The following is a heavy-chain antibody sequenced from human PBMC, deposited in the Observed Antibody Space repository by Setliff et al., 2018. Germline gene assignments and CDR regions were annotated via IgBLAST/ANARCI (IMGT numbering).Heavy chain of an antibody. CDR3: AKDQGTGYCSGGSCYLFEH. D-gene: IGHD2-15*01. CDR1: GFTFDVYD. Sequence: PGGSLRLSCAASGFTFDVYDLNWVRQAPGKGLEWVSSINWNGDRTGYADSVRGRFTISRDNSKNMLYLQMDSLRVEDTAVYYCAKDQGTGYCSGGSCYLFEHWGQGVQVTVSS. V-gene: IGHV3-20*04. CDR2: INWNGDRT. J-gene: IGHJ4*02.